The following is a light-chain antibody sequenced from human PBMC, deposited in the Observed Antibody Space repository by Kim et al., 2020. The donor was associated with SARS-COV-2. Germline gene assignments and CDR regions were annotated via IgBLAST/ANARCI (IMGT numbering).Light chain of an antibody. J-gene: IGKJ1*01. CDR2: DAS. Sequence: EIVLTQSPGTLSLSPGERATLSCRASQTVGNNYLAWYQQKPGQAPRLLIYDASDRATGIPDRFSGSGSATDFTLTINRLEPEEFAVYYCQQYARSPRTFGQGTKVDIK. V-gene: IGKV3-20*01. CDR1: QTVGNNY. CDR3: QQYARSPRT.